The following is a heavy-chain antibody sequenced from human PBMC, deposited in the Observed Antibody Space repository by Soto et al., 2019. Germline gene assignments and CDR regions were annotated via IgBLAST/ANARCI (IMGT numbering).Heavy chain of an antibody. Sequence: SETLSPTCTVSGGSISSGGYYWSWIRQHPGKGLEWIGYIYYSGSTYYNPSLKSRVTISVDTSKNQFSLKLSSVTAADTAVYYCARDLHSSHFDYWGQGTLVTVSS. D-gene: IGHD3-3*02. V-gene: IGHV4-31*03. J-gene: IGHJ4*02. CDR2: IYYSGST. CDR1: GGSISSGGYY. CDR3: ARDLHSSHFDY.